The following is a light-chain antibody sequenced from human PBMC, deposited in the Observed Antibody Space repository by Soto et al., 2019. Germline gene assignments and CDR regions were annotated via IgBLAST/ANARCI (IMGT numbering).Light chain of an antibody. CDR3: QQYYSTPLT. CDR1: QGISSF. Sequence: IQLTQSPSSLSASVGDSVTITCRASQGISSFLAWYQQKPGKAPKLLIYAASTLQSGVPSRFSGSGSGTDFTLTISSLQAEDVAVYYCQQYYSTPLTFGGGTKVDIK. CDR2: AAS. J-gene: IGKJ4*01. V-gene: IGKV1-9*01.